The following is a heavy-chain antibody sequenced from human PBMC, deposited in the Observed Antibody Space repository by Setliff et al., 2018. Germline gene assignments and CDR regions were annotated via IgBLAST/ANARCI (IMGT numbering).Heavy chain of an antibody. V-gene: IGHV4-38-2*02. D-gene: IGHD3-16*01. CDR1: GYPISRGFY. J-gene: IGHJ4*02. Sequence: SSETLSLTCTVSGYPISRGFYWGWIRQSPGKGLEWIGSVYHSGSSYQNPSLRSRIAVSVDTSKNQFSPRLNSVTAADTAVYFCARAAARAEYSDTSAYLPFDFWGLGTLVTVSS. CDR2: VYHSGSS. CDR3: ARAAARAEYSDTSAYLPFDF.